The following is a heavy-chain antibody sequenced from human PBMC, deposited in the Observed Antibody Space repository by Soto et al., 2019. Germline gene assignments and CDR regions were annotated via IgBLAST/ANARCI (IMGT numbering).Heavy chain of an antibody. D-gene: IGHD6-19*01. Sequence: QITLKESGPTLVKPTQTLTLTCTFSGFSLSSTRMAVGWIRQPPGKALEWLALIYWDDDKRYSPFLKSRLTITKDTSKNHVVLTMSNMDPVDTARYYCAHIVLAGLGYYFDYWGQGTLVTVSS. V-gene: IGHV2-5*02. CDR3: AHIVLAGLGYYFDY. J-gene: IGHJ4*02. CDR2: IYWDDDK. CDR1: GFSLSSTRMA.